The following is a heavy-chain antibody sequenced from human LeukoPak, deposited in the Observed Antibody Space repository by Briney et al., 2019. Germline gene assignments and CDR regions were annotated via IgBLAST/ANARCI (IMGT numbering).Heavy chain of an antibody. D-gene: IGHD3-9*01. CDR3: ARTQLNYDILTGYG. J-gene: IGHJ4*02. V-gene: IGHV1-18*01. CDR1: GYTFTSYG. CDR2: ISAYNGNT. Sequence: ASVKVSCKASGYTFTSYGISWVRQAPGQGLEWMGWISAYNGNTNYAQKLQGRATMTTDTSTSTAYMELRSLRSDDTAVYYCARTQLNYDILTGYGWGQGTLVTVSS.